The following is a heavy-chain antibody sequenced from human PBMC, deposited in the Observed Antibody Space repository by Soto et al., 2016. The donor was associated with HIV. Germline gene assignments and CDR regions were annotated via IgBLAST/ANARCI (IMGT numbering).Heavy chain of an antibody. CDR1: GFTVTKNY. CDR2: IYSGGST. J-gene: IGHJ4*02. CDR3: ARSGWETYYFDY. V-gene: IGHV3-66*01. D-gene: IGHD6-19*01. Sequence: EVQLVESGGGLVQPGGSLRLSCEVSGFTVTKNYMNWVRQVPGKGLEWVSVIYSGGSTYYADSVKGRFTISRDNSKNTLYLQMNSLRAEDTAVYYCARSGWETYYFDYWGQGTLVTVSS.